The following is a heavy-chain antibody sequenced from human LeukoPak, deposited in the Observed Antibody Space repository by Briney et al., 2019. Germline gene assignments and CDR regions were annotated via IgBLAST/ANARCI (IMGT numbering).Heavy chain of an antibody. V-gene: IGHV3-30*02. J-gene: IGHJ4*02. D-gene: IGHD6-19*01. CDR3: AKDFTYAVAGRGDFDY. CDR2: IRFDGSNK. CDR1: GFTFSRYG. Sequence: GGSLRLSCAASGFTFSRYGMHWVRQAPGKWLELVAFIRFDGSNKYYADSVKGRFTISRDNSKNTLHLQMSSLRGEDTAVYYCAKDFTYAVAGRGDFDYWGQGTLVTVSS.